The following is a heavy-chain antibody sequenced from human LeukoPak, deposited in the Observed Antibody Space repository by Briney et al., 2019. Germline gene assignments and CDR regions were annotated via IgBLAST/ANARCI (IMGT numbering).Heavy chain of an antibody. CDR1: GFTFSSYW. V-gene: IGHV3-23*01. CDR2: ISGSGGST. CDR3: AKHDSSGWYRPDY. J-gene: IGHJ4*02. D-gene: IGHD6-19*01. Sequence: PGGSLRLSCAASGFTFSSYWMSWVRQAPGKGLEWVSAISGSGGSTYYADSVKGRFTISRDNSKNTLYLQMNSLRAEDTALYYCAKHDSSGWYRPDYWGQGTLVTVSS.